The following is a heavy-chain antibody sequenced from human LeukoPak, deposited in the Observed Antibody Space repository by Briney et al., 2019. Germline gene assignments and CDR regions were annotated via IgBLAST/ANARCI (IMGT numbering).Heavy chain of an antibody. CDR3: ARDISYDSSGYYRTPYFDY. CDR1: GYTFTSYY. CDR2: INPNSGGT. J-gene: IGHJ4*02. V-gene: IGHV1-2*02. Sequence: ASVKVSCKASGYTFTSYYMHWVRQAPGQGLEWMGWINPNSGGTNYAQKFQGRVTMTRDTSISTAYMELSRLRSDDTAVYYCARDISYDSSGYYRTPYFDYWGQGTLVTVSS. D-gene: IGHD3-22*01.